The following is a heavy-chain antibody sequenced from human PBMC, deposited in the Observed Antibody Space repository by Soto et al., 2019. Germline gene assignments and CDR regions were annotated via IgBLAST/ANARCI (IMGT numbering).Heavy chain of an antibody. D-gene: IGHD6-6*01. Sequence: EVQLLESGGGLEQPGGSLRLSCAASEFSFTRHAMSWVRQAPGRGLEWVSAINDNGASTGYADSVKGRFTISRDNSKNTLYLQMNSLRSDDTAFYYCAKGSASSRPYYFDSWGQGTLVTVSS. V-gene: IGHV3-23*01. CDR1: EFSFTRHA. CDR2: INDNGAST. J-gene: IGHJ4*02. CDR3: AKGSASSRPYYFDS.